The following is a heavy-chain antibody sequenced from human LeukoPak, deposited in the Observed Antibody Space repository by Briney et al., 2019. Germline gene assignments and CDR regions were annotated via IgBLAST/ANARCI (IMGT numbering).Heavy chain of an antibody. CDR1: GFTFSSYG. CDR2: IWYDGSNK. V-gene: IGHV3-33*01. CDR3: ARDLLRFLEWPSFDY. J-gene: IGHJ4*02. Sequence: PGRSLRLSCAASGFTFSSYGMHWVRQAPGKGLEWVAVIWYDGSNKYYADSVKGRFTISRDNSKNTLYLQMNSLRAEDTAVYYCARDLLRFLEWPSFDYWGQGTLVTVSS. D-gene: IGHD3-3*01.